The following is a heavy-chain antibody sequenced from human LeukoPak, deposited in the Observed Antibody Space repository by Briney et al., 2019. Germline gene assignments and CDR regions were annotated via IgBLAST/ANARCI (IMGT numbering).Heavy chain of an antibody. CDR3: ARDGAYGDYGQYYFDY. D-gene: IGHD4-17*01. V-gene: IGHV3-23*01. J-gene: IGHJ4*02. CDR2: ISTTGGST. Sequence: GGSLRLSCAASGFTFTNYAMSWVRQAPGKGLEWVSTISTTGGSTYYADSVKGRFTISRDNAKNSLYLQMNSLRAEDTAVYYCARDGAYGDYGQYYFDYWGQGTLVTVSS. CDR1: GFTFTNYA.